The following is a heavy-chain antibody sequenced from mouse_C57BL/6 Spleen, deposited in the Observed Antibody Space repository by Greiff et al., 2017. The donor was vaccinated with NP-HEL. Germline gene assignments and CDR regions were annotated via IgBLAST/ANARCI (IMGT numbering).Heavy chain of an antibody. CDR2: IYPGDGDT. V-gene: IGHV1-82*01. J-gene: IGHJ2*01. D-gene: IGHD3-1*01. CDR1: GYAFSSSW. Sequence: QVQLQQSGPELVKPGASVKISCKASGYAFSSSWMHWVKQRPGKGLEWIGRIYPGDGDTNYNGKFKGKATLTADKSSSTAYMQLSSLTSEDSAVYFCAREGRGYFDYWGQGTTLTVSS. CDR3: AREGRGYFDY.